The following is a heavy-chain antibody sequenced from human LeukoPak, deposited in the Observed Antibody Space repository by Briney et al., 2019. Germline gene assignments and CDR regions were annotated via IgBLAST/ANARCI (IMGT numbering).Heavy chain of an antibody. CDR2: ISGSSSTI. D-gene: IGHD1-26*01. J-gene: IGHJ4*02. V-gene: IGHV3-48*01. CDR1: GFTFSSYN. CDR3: ARASGSYQTFDY. Sequence: GGSLRLSCVASGFTFSSYNMNWVRQAPGKGLEWVSYISGSSSTIYYADSVKGRFTISRDKAKNSLYLQMNSLRAEDTAVYYCARASGSYQTFDYWGQGTLVTVSS.